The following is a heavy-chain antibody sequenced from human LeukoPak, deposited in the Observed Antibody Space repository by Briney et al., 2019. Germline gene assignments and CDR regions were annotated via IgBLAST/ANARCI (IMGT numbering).Heavy chain of an antibody. V-gene: IGHV3-23*01. D-gene: IGHD6-19*01. J-gene: IGHJ4*02. CDR3: AKGYSSAWYYFDC. CDR1: GFTVSSNY. CDR2: ISGSGGST. Sequence: GGSLRLSCAASGFTVSSNYMSWVRQAPGKGLEWVSAISGSGGSTNYAGSVKGRFTISRDNSENTLYLQLNSLRAEDTALYYCAKGYSSAWYYFDCWGQGTLVTVSS.